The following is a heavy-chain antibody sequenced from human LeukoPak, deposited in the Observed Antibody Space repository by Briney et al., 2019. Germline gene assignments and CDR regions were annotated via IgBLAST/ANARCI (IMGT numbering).Heavy chain of an antibody. CDR1: GFTFSSYA. CDR2: ISYDGSNK. CDR3: ARGYYDILTGHRSGAFDI. D-gene: IGHD3-9*01. V-gene: IGHV3-30-3*01. Sequence: PGRSLRLSCAASGFTFSSYAMHWVRQAPSKGLEWVAVISYDGSNKYYADSVKGRFTISRDNSKNTLYLQMNSLRAEDTAVYYCARGYYDILTGHRSGAFDIWGQGAMVTVSS. J-gene: IGHJ3*02.